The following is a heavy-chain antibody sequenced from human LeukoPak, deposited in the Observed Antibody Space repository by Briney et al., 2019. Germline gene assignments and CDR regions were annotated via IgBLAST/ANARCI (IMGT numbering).Heavy chain of an antibody. V-gene: IGHV3-33*01. CDR2: IWYDGSNK. J-gene: IGHJ6*02. D-gene: IGHD3-22*01. CDR3: ARDYHYYDSSERFEYYYYGMDV. CDR1: GFTFSSYG. Sequence: GRSLRLSCAASGFTFSSYGMHWVRQAPGKGLEWVAVIWYDGSNKYYADSVKGRFTISRDNSKNTLYLQMNSLRAEDTAVYYCARDYHYYDSSERFEYYYYGMDVWGQGTTVTVSS.